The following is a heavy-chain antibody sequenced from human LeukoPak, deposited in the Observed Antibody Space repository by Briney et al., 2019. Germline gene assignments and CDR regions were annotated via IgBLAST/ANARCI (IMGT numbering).Heavy chain of an antibody. V-gene: IGHV3-11*01. CDR1: GFTFSDYY. J-gene: IGHJ4*02. CDR2: ISSSGSTI. Sequence: GGSLRLSCAASGFTFSDYYMSWIRQAPGKGLEWASYISSSGSTIYYADSVKGRFTISRDNAKNSLYLQMNSLRAEDTAVYYCARGSPARYCSGGSCYSPAGYWGQGTLVTVSS. D-gene: IGHD2-15*01. CDR3: ARGSPARYCSGGSCYSPAGY.